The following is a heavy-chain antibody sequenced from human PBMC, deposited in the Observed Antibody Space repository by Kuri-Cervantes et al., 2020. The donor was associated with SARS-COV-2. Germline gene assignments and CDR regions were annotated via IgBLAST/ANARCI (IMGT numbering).Heavy chain of an antibody. V-gene: IGHV2-5*05. D-gene: IGHD2-2*01. CDR3: VRIRAAAVIADY. CDR2: IYWDDDK. Sequence: SGPTLVKPPQTLTLTCTFSGFSLSTSGVGVGWIRQPPGKALEWLALIYWDDDKRHGPSLKSRLTITKDTSKDQVVLTMTNMDPVDTATYYCVRIRAAAVIADYWGQGTLVTVSS. CDR1: GFSLSTSGVG. J-gene: IGHJ4*02.